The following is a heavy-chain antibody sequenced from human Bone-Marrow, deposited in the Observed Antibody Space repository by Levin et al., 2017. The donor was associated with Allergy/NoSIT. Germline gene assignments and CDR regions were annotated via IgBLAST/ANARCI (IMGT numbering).Heavy chain of an antibody. CDR2: INHSGST. V-gene: IGHV4-34*01. D-gene: IGHD2-15*01. Sequence: TSETLSLTCAVYGGSFSGYYWSWIRQPPGKGLEWIGEINHSGSTNYNPSLKSRVTISVDTSKNQFSLKLSSVTAADTAVYYCARVGNIVVVVANYFDYWGQGTLVTVSS. CDR3: ARVGNIVVVVANYFDY. J-gene: IGHJ4*02. CDR1: GGSFSGYY.